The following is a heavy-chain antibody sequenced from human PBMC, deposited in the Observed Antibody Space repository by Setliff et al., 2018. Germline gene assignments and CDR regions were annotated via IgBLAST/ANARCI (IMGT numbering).Heavy chain of an antibody. J-gene: IGHJ6*03. CDR3: ARAPPNRYSGSYEYFYMDV. CDR2: TIPIFGTA. V-gene: IGHV1-69*05. Sequence: ASVKVSCKASGGTFSSYGISWVRQAPGQGLEWMGGTIPIFGTANYAHKFQGRVTIITDESTSTAYMELSSLRSEDTAVYYCARAPPNRYSGSYEYFYMDVWGKGTTVTVSS. CDR1: GGTFSSYG. D-gene: IGHD1-26*01.